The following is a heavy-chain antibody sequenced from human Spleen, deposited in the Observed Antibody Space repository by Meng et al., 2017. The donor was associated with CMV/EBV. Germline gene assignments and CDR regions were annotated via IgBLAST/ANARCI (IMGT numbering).Heavy chain of an antibody. J-gene: IGHJ5*02. D-gene: IGHD6-13*01. V-gene: IGHV1-69*05. CDR1: FRRNY. CDR3: ARGGYSSSWYGRNNWFDP. Sequence: FRRNYISWVRRAPGQGLEWMGRIIPIFGAGTANYAQKFQGRVTFTTDESTSTAYMELSNLRSEDTAMYYCARGGYSSSWYGRNNWFDPWGQGTLVTVSS. CDR2: IIPIFGAGTA.